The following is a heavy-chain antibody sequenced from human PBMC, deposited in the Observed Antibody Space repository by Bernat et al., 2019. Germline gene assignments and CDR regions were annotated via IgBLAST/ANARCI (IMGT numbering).Heavy chain of an antibody. Sequence: QVQLVESGGGVVQPGGSLRLSCAASGFTFSSYAMHWVRQAPGKGLEWVAVISYDGSNKYYADSVKGRFTISRDNSKNTLYLQMNSLRAEDTDVYYCARDLLGYCSSTSCCPGYWGQGTLVTVSS. CDR1: GFTFSSYA. J-gene: IGHJ4*02. V-gene: IGHV3-30*01. D-gene: IGHD2-2*01. CDR3: ARDLLGYCSSTSCCPGY. CDR2: ISYDGSNK.